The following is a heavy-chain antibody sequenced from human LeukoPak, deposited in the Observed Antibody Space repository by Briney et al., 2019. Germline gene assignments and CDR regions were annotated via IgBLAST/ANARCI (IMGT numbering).Heavy chain of an antibody. D-gene: IGHD3-22*01. CDR2: ISSSGSSI. CDR1: GFTFSDYY. V-gene: IGHV3-11*04. CDR3: ARDGPDDSSGYYSTEGAFDI. Sequence: GGSLRLSCAASGFTFSDYYMSWIRQAPGKGLEWVSYISSSGSSINYADSVKGRFTISRDNAMNSLYLRMNSLRAEDTAVYYCARDGPDDSSGYYSTEGAFDIWGQGTMVTVSS. J-gene: IGHJ3*02.